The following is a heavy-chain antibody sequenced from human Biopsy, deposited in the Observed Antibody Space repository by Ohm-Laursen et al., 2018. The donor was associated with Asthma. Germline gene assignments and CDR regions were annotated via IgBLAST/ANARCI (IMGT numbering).Heavy chain of an antibody. V-gene: IGHV4-30-4*02. CDR2: VFYSGTT. D-gene: IGHD3-10*01. Sequence: SDTLSLTCTVSGAYIGTPDYHWSWIRQSPGKGLEWIGFVFYSGTTHYSRSLERRLYISIDTAGNEFSMRLRSLTAADTAVYFCARVVGSGDFYSGMDAGAPGPTV. CDR1: GAYIGTPDYH. CDR3: ARVVGSGDFYSGMDA. J-gene: IGHJ6*02.